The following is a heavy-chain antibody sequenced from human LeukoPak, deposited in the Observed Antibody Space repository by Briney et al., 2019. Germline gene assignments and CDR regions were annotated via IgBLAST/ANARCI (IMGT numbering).Heavy chain of an antibody. CDR3: ARDRGGRTGYPSGDFAF. D-gene: IGHD5-12*01. CDR2: IFYSGRA. V-gene: IGHV4-38-2*02. CDR1: SYSISSGYY. Sequence: PSETLSLTCAVSSYSISSGYYWDWIRQPPGKGLEWIGTIFYSGRAYYNPSLKSRVTMSVDTSKNHFSLKLTSVTAADPAVYFCARDRGGRTGYPSGDFAFWGQGTLVTVSS. J-gene: IGHJ4*02.